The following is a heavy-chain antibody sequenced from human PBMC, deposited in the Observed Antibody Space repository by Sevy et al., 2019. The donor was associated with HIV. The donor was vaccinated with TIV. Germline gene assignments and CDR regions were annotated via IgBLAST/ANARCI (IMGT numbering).Heavy chain of an antibody. J-gene: IGHJ4*02. CDR1: GGSIRNYY. CDR2: IYYGGST. V-gene: IGHV4-59*01. D-gene: IGHD6-13*01. CDR3: ARESIAAAGDFDY. Sequence: SETLSLTCSVSGGSIRNYYWSWIRQPPGKGLEWIGYIYYGGSTNYNPSLKSRVTISVDTSKKQFSLKLSSVTAADTAVYYCARESIAAAGDFDYWGQGTLVTVSS.